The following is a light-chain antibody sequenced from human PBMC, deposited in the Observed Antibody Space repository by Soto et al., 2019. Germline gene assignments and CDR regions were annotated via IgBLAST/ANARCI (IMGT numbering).Light chain of an antibody. Sequence: QSVLTQPASVSGSPGQSITISCTGTSSDVGSYNLVSWYQQHPGKAPKLMISEGTKRPSGVSNPFSGSKSGNTASLTISGLQPEDEADYYCSSYTTSNPRQRVFGTGTKVTVL. CDR3: SSYTTSNPRQRV. J-gene: IGLJ1*01. CDR1: SSDVGSYNL. V-gene: IGLV2-14*02. CDR2: EGT.